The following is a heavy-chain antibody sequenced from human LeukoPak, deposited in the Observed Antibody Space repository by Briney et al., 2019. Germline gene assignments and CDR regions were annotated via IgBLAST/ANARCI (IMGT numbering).Heavy chain of an antibody. CDR1: GGTFSNHA. V-gene: IGHV1-69*06. CDR2: ITPTFGTT. CDR3: ALTPGRMDV. Sequence: ASVKVSCKASGGTFSNHAITWVRQAPGQGFEWMGGITPTFGTTDYAQKFQGRVTITADKSTSTAYMELSSLRSEDTAVYYCALTPGRMDVWGQGTTVTVSS. J-gene: IGHJ6*02.